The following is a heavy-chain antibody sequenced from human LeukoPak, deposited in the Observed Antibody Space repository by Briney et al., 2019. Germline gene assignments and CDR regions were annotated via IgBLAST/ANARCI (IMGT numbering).Heavy chain of an antibody. Sequence: GGSLRLSRAASGFTFSSYAMSWVRQAPGKGLEWVSAISGSGGSTYYADSVKGRFTISRDNSKNTLYLQMNSLRAEDTAVYYCAKTDNTYYDILTGYYMGHTLDYWGQGTLVTVSS. J-gene: IGHJ4*02. CDR1: GFTFSSYA. V-gene: IGHV3-23*01. D-gene: IGHD3-9*01. CDR3: AKTDNTYYDILTGYYMGHTLDY. CDR2: ISGSGGST.